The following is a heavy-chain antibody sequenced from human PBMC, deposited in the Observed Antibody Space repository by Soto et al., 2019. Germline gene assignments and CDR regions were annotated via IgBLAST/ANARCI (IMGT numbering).Heavy chain of an antibody. CDR3: AKDTRSGAREGQLYGMDV. V-gene: IGHV3-30*18. Sequence: GGSLRLSCAASGFIFSNYGMHWVRQAPGKGLEWVAVISFDGLKKKYADSVKGRFTISRDNLKNTLDLQMNSLRTEDTAVYYCAKDTRSGAREGQLYGMDVWGQGTPVTVSS. CDR1: GFIFSNYG. CDR2: ISFDGLKK. D-gene: IGHD6-19*01. J-gene: IGHJ6*02.